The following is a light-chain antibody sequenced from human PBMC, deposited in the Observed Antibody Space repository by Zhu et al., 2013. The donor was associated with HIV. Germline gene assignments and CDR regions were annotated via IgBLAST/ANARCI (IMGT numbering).Light chain of an antibody. CDR1: SSDVGGYNY. Sequence: QSALTQPASVSGSPGQSITISCTGTSSDVGGYNYVSWYQHHPGKAPKLMIYDVSQRPSGVPDRFSGSKAGNTASLTISGLQAEDEADYHCCSYAGSDTSVFGTGTKVTVL. J-gene: IGLJ1*01. CDR2: DVS. CDR3: CSYAGSDTSV. V-gene: IGLV2-11*01.